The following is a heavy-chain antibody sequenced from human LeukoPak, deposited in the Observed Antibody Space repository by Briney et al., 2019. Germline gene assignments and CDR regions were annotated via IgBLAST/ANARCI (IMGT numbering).Heavy chain of an antibody. V-gene: IGHV4-34*01. Sequence: SETLSLTCAVYGGSFSGYYWSWIRQPPGKGLEWIGEINHSGSTNYYPSLKSRVTISVDTSKNQFSLKLSSVTAADTAVYYCARGEMTVTTYGSWFDPWGQGTLVTVSS. D-gene: IGHD4-11*01. J-gene: IGHJ5*02. CDR2: INHSGST. CDR3: ARGEMTVTTYGSWFDP. CDR1: GGSFSGYY.